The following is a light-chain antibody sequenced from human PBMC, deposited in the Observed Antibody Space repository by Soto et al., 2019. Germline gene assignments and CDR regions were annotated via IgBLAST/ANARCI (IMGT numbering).Light chain of an antibody. J-gene: IGKJ1*01. CDR3: QQYINSPCT. V-gene: IGKV3-20*01. CDR2: GAS. Sequence: EVVLTQSPGTLSLSPGERATLSCGASQSVGSSYLAWYQQKPGQAPRLLIYGASTRATGIPDRFSGSGSGTEYTLTISRLEPEDFAVYYCQQYINSPCTFGQGTKVEI. CDR1: QSVGSSY.